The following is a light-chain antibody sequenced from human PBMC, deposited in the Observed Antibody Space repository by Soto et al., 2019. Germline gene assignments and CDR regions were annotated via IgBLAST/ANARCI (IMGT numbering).Light chain of an antibody. CDR1: QSLLHSNGHTF. CDR3: MQALQTPYT. Sequence: DIVMTQSPLFLPVTPGEPASISCRSSQSLLHSNGHTFFDWYLQKPGQSPQLLIYWGSNRASGVPDRFSGSESGTDFTLKISRVEAEDVGVYYGMQALQTPYTFGQGTKLEIK. CDR2: WGS. V-gene: IGKV2-28*01. J-gene: IGKJ2*01.